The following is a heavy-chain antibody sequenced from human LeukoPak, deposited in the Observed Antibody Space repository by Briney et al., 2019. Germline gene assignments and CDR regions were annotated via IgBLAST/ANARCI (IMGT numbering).Heavy chain of an antibody. CDR3: ASSIVGATTDSDY. Sequence: GGSLRLSCAASGFTFSSYSMNWVRQAPGKGLEWFSFISSSSSYIYYADSVKGRFTISRDNAKNSLYLQMNSLRAEDTAVYYCASSIVGATTDSDYWGQGTLVTVSS. V-gene: IGHV3-21*01. CDR1: GFTFSSYS. J-gene: IGHJ4*02. D-gene: IGHD1-26*01. CDR2: ISSSSSYI.